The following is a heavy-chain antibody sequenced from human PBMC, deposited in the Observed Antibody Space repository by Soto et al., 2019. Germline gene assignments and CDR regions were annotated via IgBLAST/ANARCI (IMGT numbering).Heavy chain of an antibody. J-gene: IGHJ4*02. D-gene: IGHD7-27*01. CDR3: AREHSNSHGAFDY. CDR1: GCTFISYA. V-gene: IGHV1-69*06. Sequence: AVTDSCQASGCTFISYAISWVRPAPGRGLDCMGGIIPIFGTANYAQKFQGRVTITADKSTSTAYMELSSLRSEDTAVNYFAREHSNSHGAFDYWGQGTLVTVSS. CDR2: IIPIFGTA.